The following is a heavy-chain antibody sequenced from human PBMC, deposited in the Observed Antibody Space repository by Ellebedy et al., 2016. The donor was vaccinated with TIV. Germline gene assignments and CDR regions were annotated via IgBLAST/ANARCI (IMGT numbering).Heavy chain of an antibody. CDR2: INQDESEK. J-gene: IGHJ4*02. D-gene: IGHD3-10*01. CDR1: GFSFSNYW. Sequence: GESLKISCAASGFSFSNYWMSWVRQAPGKGLEWVATINQDESEKHYVDSVKGRFTISRDNAKNSLYLQLSSLRGEDTAVYYCARPSYNSGSFFDYWGQGILVTVSS. CDR3: ARPSYNSGSFFDY. V-gene: IGHV3-7*03.